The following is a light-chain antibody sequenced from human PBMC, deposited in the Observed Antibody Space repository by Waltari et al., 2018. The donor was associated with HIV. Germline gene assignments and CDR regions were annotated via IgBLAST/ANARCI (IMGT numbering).Light chain of an antibody. J-gene: IGLJ2*01. CDR2: GVH. Sequence: QSALTQPASVSGSPGQSITISCTGANTDIGLYTLVSWYRQHPAKTPQLRICGVHTRPAGVSDRFSGSKSGNTASLTISSLQAEDEADYYCSSYTNSDILLFGGGTKLTVL. CDR1: NTDIGLYTL. V-gene: IGLV2-14*01. CDR3: SSYTNSDILL.